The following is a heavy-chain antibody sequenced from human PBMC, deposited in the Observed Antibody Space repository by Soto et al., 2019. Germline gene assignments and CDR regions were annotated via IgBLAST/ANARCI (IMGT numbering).Heavy chain of an antibody. CDR1: GFTFSSYS. J-gene: IGHJ3*02. CDR3: ARDSSGWFDAFDI. CDR2: ISSSSSYI. Sequence: SLRLSCAASGFTFSSYSMNWVRQAPGKGLEWVSSISSSSSYIYYADSVRGRFTISRDNAKNSLYLQMNSLRAEDTAVYYCARDSSGWFDAFDIWGQGTMVTVSS. D-gene: IGHD6-19*01. V-gene: IGHV3-21*01.